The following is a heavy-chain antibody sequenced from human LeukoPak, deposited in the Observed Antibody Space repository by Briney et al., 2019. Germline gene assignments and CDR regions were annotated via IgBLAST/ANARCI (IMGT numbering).Heavy chain of an antibody. V-gene: IGHV4-39*07. CDR2: IYYSGST. J-gene: IGHJ6*03. CDR3: ARVMDGGYDSRYYYYYMDV. CDR1: GGSISSSSYY. Sequence: SETLSLTCTVSGGSISSSSYYWGWIRQPPGKGLEWIGSIYYSGSTYYNPSLKSRVTISVDTSKNQFSLKLSSVTAADTAVYYCARVMDGGYDSRYYYYYMDVWGKGTTVTVSS. D-gene: IGHD5-12*01.